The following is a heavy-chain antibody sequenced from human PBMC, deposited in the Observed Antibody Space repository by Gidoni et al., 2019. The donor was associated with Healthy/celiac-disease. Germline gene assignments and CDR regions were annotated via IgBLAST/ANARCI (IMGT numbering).Heavy chain of an antibody. J-gene: IGHJ5*02. Sequence: QVQLQQSGPGLVKPSQTLSLTCAISGDSVSSNSAAWNWIRQSPSRGLEWLGRTYYRSKWYNDYAVSVKSRITINPDTSKNQFSLQLNSVTPEDTAVYYCARDNGYSSGWSRTHNWFDPWGQGTLVTVSS. V-gene: IGHV6-1*01. D-gene: IGHD6-19*01. CDR3: ARDNGYSSGWSRTHNWFDP. CDR2: TYYRSKWYN. CDR1: GDSVSSNSAA.